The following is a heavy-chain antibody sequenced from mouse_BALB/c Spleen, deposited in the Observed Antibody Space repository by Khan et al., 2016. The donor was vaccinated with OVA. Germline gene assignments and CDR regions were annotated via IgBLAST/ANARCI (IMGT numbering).Heavy chain of an antibody. D-gene: IGHD3-1*01. CDR1: GFNIKDYD. CDR3: ARGQLGT. J-gene: IGHJ2*01. Sequence: VQLKQSGAELVRPGALVKLSCKASGFNIKDYDMHWVKQRPEQGLEWIGWIDPENGNTIYDPKFQGKASITADTPSNTAYLQLSSLTSEGTAVYYCARGQLGTWGQGTTLTVSS. V-gene: IGHV14-1*02. CDR2: IDPENGNT.